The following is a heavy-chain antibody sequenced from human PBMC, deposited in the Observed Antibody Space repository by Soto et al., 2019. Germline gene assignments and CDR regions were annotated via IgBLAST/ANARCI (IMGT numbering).Heavy chain of an antibody. V-gene: IGHV4-59*08. D-gene: IGHD3-22*01. J-gene: IGHJ4*02. CDR3: ARVGLYRYENSGHWI. Sequence: SETLSLTCTVSGGSISSYYWSWIRQPPGKGLEWIGYIYYSGSTNYNPSLKSRVTISVDTSKNQFSLKLSSVTAADTAVYYCARVGLYRYENSGHWIWGQGTLVTGSS. CDR1: GGSISSYY. CDR2: IYYSGST.